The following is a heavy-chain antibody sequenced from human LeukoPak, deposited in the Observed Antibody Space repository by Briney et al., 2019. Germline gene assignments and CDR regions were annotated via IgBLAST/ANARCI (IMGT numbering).Heavy chain of an antibody. V-gene: IGHV3-48*03. J-gene: IGHJ4*02. Sequence: GGSLRLSCAASGSTFSSYEMNWVRQAPGKGLEWVSYISNSGKTMYYADSVKGRFTISRDNAKNSLYLQMNSLRAEDTAVYYCASSKPIAAAVPYYIDYWGQGTLVTVSS. CDR3: ASSKPIAAAVPYYIDY. CDR2: ISNSGKTM. CDR1: GSTFSSYE. D-gene: IGHD6-13*01.